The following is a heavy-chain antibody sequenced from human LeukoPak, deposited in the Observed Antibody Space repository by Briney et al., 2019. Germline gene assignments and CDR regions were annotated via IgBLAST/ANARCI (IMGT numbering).Heavy chain of an antibody. CDR2: MNQDGSEK. D-gene: IGHD3-3*01. V-gene: IGHV3-7*01. CDR3: WRKDY. J-gene: IGHJ4*01. Sequence: PGGSLTLSCAASGFTFRNYWMTWVRQAPGKGLEWVANMNQDGSEKYYVDSMKGRFTISRDNAKNSLYLQMSSLRAEDTAVYYWWRKDYWGQGTLVPVSS. CDR1: GFTFRNYW.